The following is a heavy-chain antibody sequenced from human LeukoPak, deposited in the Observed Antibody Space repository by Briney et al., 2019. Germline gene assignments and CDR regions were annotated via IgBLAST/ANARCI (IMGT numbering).Heavy chain of an antibody. J-gene: IGHJ4*02. CDR3: ARDHGDYPFDY. Sequence: GGSLRLSCAASGFTFSSYTMNWVRQAPGKGLEWVSSISSSSSYIYYADSVKGRFTISRDNAKNSLYLQMNSLRAEDTAVYYCARDHGDYPFDYWGQGTLVTVSS. CDR1: GFTFSSYT. CDR2: ISSSSSYI. V-gene: IGHV3-21*01. D-gene: IGHD4-17*01.